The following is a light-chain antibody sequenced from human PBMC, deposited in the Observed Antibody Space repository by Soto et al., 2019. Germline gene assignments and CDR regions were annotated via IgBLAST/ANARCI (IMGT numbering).Light chain of an antibody. CDR2: AAS. J-gene: IGKJ1*01. V-gene: IGKV1-39*01. CDR1: QRVNNY. Sequence: DVQMTQSPSSLSASVGDRVTITCRASQRVNNYLNWYQQKPGEAPKLLISAASSLQIGVPSRFGGSGSGTDFTLAISGLQPEDVAIYYCQQSYITPWTVGQATKVEIK. CDR3: QQSYITPWT.